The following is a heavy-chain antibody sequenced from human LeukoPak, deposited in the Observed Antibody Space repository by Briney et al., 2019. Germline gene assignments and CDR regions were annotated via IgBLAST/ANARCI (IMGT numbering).Heavy chain of an antibody. V-gene: IGHV3-7*03. CDR3: ARDREPEKNYYFDY. CDR1: AFIFSGHW. Sequence: HPGGSLRLSCEGSAFIFSGHWMNWVRQTPGKGLEWVASIKEDGSERQYVDSVKGRFSISRDNTKGSLFLQLNSLRAEDTAVYYCARDREPEKNYYFDYWGQGTLVTVSS. D-gene: IGHD1-14*01. CDR2: IKEDGSER. J-gene: IGHJ4*02.